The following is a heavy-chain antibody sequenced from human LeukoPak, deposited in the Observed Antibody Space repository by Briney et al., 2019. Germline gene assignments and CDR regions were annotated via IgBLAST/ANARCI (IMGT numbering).Heavy chain of an antibody. V-gene: IGHV4-34*01. CDR2: INHSGST. J-gene: IGHJ6*03. CDR3: ARVIEGGYSYGSYYYYMDV. Sequence: PSETLSLTCAVYGGSFSGYYWSWIRQPPGKGLEWIGEINHSGSTNYNPSLKSRVTISVDTSKNQFSLKLSSVTAADTAVYYCARVIEGGYSYGSYYYYMDVWGKGTTVTISS. CDR1: GGSFSGYY. D-gene: IGHD5-18*01.